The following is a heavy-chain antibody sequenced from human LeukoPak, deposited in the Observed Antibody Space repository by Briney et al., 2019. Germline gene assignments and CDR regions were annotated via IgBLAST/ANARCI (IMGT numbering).Heavy chain of an antibody. CDR2: IYPGDSDT. J-gene: IGHJ3*02. Sequence: GESLKISCKGSGYSFTSYWIGWVRQMPGKGLEWMGIIYPGDSDTRYSPPFQGQVTISADKSISTAYLQWSSLKASDTAMYYCARRGGLISAAMTGRDAFDIWGQGTMVTVSS. V-gene: IGHV5-51*01. CDR1: GYSFTSYW. CDR3: ARRGGLISAAMTGRDAFDI. D-gene: IGHD2-2*01.